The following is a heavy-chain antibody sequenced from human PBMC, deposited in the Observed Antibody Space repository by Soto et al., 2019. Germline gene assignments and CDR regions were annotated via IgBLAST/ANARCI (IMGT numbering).Heavy chain of an antibody. CDR3: AHRPIVGAAI. J-gene: IGHJ4*02. CDR2: IFHSGST. D-gene: IGHD1-26*01. Sequence: PSETLSLTCAVFGGSISNSNWWTWVRQPPGKGLDWIGEIFHSGSTNYNSSLMGRVTISVDKANNQFSLKLSSVNAADTAAYYCAHRPIVGAAIWGQGTLVTVSS. CDR1: GGSISNSNW. V-gene: IGHV4-4*02.